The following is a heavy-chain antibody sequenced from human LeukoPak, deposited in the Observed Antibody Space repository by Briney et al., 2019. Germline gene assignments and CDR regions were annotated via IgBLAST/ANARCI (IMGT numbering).Heavy chain of an antibody. CDR1: GGSISSGGYY. Sequence: PSETLSLTCTVSGGSISSGGYYWSWIRQHPGKGLEWIGYIYYSGSTYYNPSLKSRVTISVDTSKNQFSLKLSSVTAADTAVYYCASVFRENGYYPYWGQGTLVTVSS. V-gene: IGHV4-31*03. CDR2: IYYSGST. J-gene: IGHJ4*02. D-gene: IGHD3-3*01. CDR3: ASVFRENGYYPY.